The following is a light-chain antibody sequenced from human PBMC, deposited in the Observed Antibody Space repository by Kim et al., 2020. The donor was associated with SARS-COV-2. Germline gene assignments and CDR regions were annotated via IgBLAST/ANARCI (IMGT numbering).Light chain of an antibody. Sequence: ASVGDRVAITCQASQDISNYLNWYQQKPGRAPKLLIYAASNLETGVPSRFSGSGSGTDFTFTISSLQPEDIATYYCQQYDSIPITFGQGTRLEIK. CDR3: QQYDSIPIT. J-gene: IGKJ5*01. V-gene: IGKV1-33*01. CDR2: AAS. CDR1: QDISNY.